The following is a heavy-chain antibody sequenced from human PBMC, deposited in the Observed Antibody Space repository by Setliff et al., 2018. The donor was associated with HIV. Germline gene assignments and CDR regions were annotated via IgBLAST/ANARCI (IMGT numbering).Heavy chain of an antibody. V-gene: IGHV3-48*03. D-gene: IGHD5-18*01. Sequence: GGSLRLSCAASGFTFSSFEMNWVRQAPGKGLEWVSYISSSGSTIYYADSVKGRFSVSRDNAKNSLYLEMNSVRAEDTALCYCARDSHAQLWSHLDYWGQGTLVTVSS. J-gene: IGHJ4*02. CDR3: ARDSHAQLWSHLDY. CDR1: GFTFSSFE. CDR2: ISSSGSTI.